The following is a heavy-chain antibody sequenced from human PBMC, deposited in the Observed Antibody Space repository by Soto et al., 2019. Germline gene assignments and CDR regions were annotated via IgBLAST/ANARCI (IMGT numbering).Heavy chain of an antibody. D-gene: IGHD4-17*01. CDR3: AKVRSVTTVTLNYYYGMDV. Sequence: GGSLRLSCAASGFTFSIYGMHWVRQAPGKGLEWVAVISYDGSNKYYADSVKGRFTISRDNSKNTLYLQMNSLRAEDTAVYYCAKVRSVTTVTLNYYYGMDVWGQGTTVTAP. J-gene: IGHJ6*02. CDR1: GFTFSIYG. CDR2: ISYDGSNK. V-gene: IGHV3-30*18.